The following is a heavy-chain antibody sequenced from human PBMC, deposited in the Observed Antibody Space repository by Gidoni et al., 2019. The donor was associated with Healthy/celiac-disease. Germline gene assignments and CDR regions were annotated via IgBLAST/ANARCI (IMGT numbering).Heavy chain of an antibody. V-gene: IGHV4-39*07. J-gene: IGHJ4*02. CDR3: ARAEYYYDSSGYLTGDYFDY. CDR1: GGSISSSRSY. D-gene: IGHD3-22*01. CDR2: IYYSGST. Sequence: QLQLQESGPGLVKPSETLSLTCTVSGGSISSSRSYWGWIRQPPGKGLEWIGSIYYSGSTYYNPSLKSRVTISVDTSKNQFSLKLSSVTAADTAVYYCARAEYYYDSSGYLTGDYFDYWGQGTLVTVSS.